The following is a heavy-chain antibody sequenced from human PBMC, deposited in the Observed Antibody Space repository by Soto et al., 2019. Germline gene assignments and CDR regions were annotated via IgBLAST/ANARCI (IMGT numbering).Heavy chain of an antibody. CDR3: ARSYSGSYLFDS. V-gene: IGHV1-69*02. D-gene: IGHD1-26*01. Sequence: QVQLVQSGAEEKKPGSSVKVSCKASGGTFSSYTISWVRQAPGQGLEWMGRIIPLLGIANYAQNFQGRVTITAEKSTSTAYMELSSLRSEDTAVYYCARSYSGSYLFDSWGQGTLVTVSS. CDR1: GGTFSSYT. J-gene: IGHJ4*02. CDR2: IIPLLGIA.